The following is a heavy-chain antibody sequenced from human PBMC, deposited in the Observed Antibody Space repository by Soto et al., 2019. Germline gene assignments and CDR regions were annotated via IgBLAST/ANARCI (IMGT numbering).Heavy chain of an antibody. Sequence: SETLSLTCTVSGASIRSGDYYWNWIRQHPGKGLEWIGYIHYSGTTYYNLSLKSRVTISVDMSKNQFSLKVNSMTAADTAVYYCARNYGRYYFDYWGQGALVTVSS. V-gene: IGHV4-31*03. D-gene: IGHD4-17*01. CDR3: ARNYGRYYFDY. J-gene: IGHJ4*02. CDR2: IHYSGTT. CDR1: GASIRSGDYY.